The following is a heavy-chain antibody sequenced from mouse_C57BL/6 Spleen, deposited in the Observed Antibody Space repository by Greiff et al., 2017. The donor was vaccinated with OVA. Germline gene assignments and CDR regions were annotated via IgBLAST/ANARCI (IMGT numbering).Heavy chain of an antibody. D-gene: IGHD2-4*01. Sequence: EVQLVESGEGLVKPGGSLKLSCAASGFTFSLSALSFFRPPPATRLSLVAYISSGGDYIYYADTVKGRFTISRDNARNTLYLQMSSLKSEDTAMYYCTRGAYDYDVAYWGQGTLVTVSA. CDR2: ISSGGDYI. J-gene: IGHJ3*01. V-gene: IGHV5-9-1*02. CDR1: GFTFSLSA. CDR3: TRGAYDYDVAY.